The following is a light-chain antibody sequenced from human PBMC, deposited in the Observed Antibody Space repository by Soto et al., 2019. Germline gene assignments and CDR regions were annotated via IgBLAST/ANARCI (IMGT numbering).Light chain of an antibody. CDR2: DVS. CDR3: CSYTTSNTRQIV. V-gene: IGLV2-14*01. J-gene: IGLJ1*01. Sequence: QSVLTQPASVSGSPGQSITISCTGTSSDVGGYNYVSWYQQHPGKAPKFMIYDVSNRPSGVSNRFSGSKSGNTASLTISVLQAEDEADCYCCSYTTSNTRQIVFGTGTKVTVL. CDR1: SSDVGGYNY.